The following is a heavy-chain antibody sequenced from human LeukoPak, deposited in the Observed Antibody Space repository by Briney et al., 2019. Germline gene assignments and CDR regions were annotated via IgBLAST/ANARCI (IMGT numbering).Heavy chain of an antibody. CDR3: AREPRPPIVDVAFDI. CDR2: ISSSSYI. J-gene: IGHJ3*02. V-gene: IGHV3-21*01. D-gene: IGHD3-3*01. Sequence: IPGGSLRLSCAASGFTFSSYSMNWVRQAPGKGLEWVSSISSSSYIYYADSVKGRFTISRDNAKNSLYLQMNSLRAEDTAVYYCAREPRPPIVDVAFDIWGQGTMVTVSS. CDR1: GFTFSSYS.